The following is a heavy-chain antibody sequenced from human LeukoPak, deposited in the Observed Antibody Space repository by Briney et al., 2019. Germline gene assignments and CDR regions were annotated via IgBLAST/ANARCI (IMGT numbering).Heavy chain of an antibody. Sequence: GGSLRLSCAASGFTFSSYSMNWVRQAPGKGLEWVSSISSSSSYIYYADSVKGRFTISRDNAKNSLYLQMNSLRAEDTAVYYCARSVNYDWGLFDYWGQGTLVTVSS. CDR2: ISSSSSYI. D-gene: IGHD3-16*01. V-gene: IGHV3-21*01. CDR3: ARSVNYDWGLFDY. J-gene: IGHJ4*02. CDR1: GFTFSSYS.